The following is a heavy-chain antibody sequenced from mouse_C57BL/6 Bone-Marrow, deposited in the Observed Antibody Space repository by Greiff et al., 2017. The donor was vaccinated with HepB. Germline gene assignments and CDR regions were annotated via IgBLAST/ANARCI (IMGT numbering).Heavy chain of an antibody. CDR1: GYTFTSYG. J-gene: IGHJ3*01. CDR2: IYPRSGNT. Sequence: VQGVESGAELARPGASVKLSCKASGYTFTSYGISWVKQRTGQGLEWIGEIYPRSGNTYYNEKFKGKATLTADKSSSTAYMELRSLTSEDSAVYFCARSGGLLGAYWGQGTLVTVSA. CDR3: ARSGGLLGAY. V-gene: IGHV1-81*01. D-gene: IGHD2-3*01.